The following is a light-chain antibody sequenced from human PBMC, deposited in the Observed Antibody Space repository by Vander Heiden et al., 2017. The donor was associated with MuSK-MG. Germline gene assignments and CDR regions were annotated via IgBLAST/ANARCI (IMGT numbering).Light chain of an antibody. CDR2: GAS. V-gene: IGKV3-11*01. CDR1: QHIGDC. J-gene: IGKJ4*01. Sequence: EVVLTQPPRTPSSSPGVTATLSSRASQHIGDCLAWYKQKPGQAPRLLISGASKRAPDIPDRFSGSGSGTDFTLTIRNLDSEDVALYFCQQCDSRPLSFGGGTKL. CDR3: QQCDSRPLS.